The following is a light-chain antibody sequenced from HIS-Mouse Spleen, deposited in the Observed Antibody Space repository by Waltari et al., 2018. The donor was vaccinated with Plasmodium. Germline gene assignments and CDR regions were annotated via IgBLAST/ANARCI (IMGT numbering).Light chain of an antibody. Sequence: EIVLTQSPGTLSLSPGERATLSCRASQSVSSSYLAWYQQKPGQAPRLLIYGASSRATGIPDRVSGSGSGTDFTLTISRLEPEDFAGYYCQQYGSSPYTFGQGTKL. J-gene: IGKJ2*01. CDR3: QQYGSSPYT. CDR2: GAS. V-gene: IGKV3-20*01. CDR1: QSVSSSY.